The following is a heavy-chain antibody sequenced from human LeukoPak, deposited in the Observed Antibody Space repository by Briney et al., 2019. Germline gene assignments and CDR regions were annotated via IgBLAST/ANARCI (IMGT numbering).Heavy chain of an antibody. CDR1: GFTIMNSA. D-gene: IGHD1-26*01. Sequence: GGSLRLSCAASGFTIMNSAMNWVRQAPGKGLEWVSAINGTAINTDYADSVKGRFTISRDYSKNTLYLQMNSLRAEDTAVYYCLTRSLLEASGNYYMDVWGKGTTVSVSS. J-gene: IGHJ6*03. CDR3: LTRSLLEASGNYYMDV. V-gene: IGHV3-23*01. CDR2: INGTAINT.